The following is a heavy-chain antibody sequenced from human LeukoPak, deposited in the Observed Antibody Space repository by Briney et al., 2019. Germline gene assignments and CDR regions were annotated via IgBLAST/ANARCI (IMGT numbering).Heavy chain of an antibody. D-gene: IGHD4-23*01. J-gene: IGHJ4*02. CDR3: ARGVTTVACFDY. CDR1: GFAVNTNY. CDR2: IYSVGST. Sequence: GGSLRLSRAASGFAVNTNYMSWVRQAPGKGLEWVSVIYSVGSTYYADSVKGRFTISRDNSKNTLYLQMNSLTVDDTAVYYCARGVTTVACFDYWGQGTLVTVSS. V-gene: IGHV3-66*01.